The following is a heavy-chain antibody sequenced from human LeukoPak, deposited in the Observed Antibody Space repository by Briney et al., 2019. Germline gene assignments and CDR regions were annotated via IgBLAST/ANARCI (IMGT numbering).Heavy chain of an antibody. CDR3: ARGDFCSKSNCYLRPMDV. J-gene: IGHJ6*03. Sequence: SETLSLTCTVSGGSISDYYWNWIRQPPGKGLEWIGYIYYSGSTTYNPSLKSRVTMSVDTTKNQFSLKLRSVTAADTAVYYCARGDFCSKSNCYLRPMDVWGKGTTVTVSS. CDR2: IYYSGST. D-gene: IGHD3-3*01. V-gene: IGHV4-59*01. CDR1: GGSISDYY.